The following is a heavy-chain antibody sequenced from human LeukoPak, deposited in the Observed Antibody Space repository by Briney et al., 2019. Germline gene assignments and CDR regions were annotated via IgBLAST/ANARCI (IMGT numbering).Heavy chain of an antibody. CDR2: ISYSCGYI. Sequence: GGSLRPSVAPSGFTSRSYSVTRVPQAPGAGLGWSYSISYSCGYISYAGSVKSRFTISRDNARNSLYLQMNSLRAEDTAVFYCARARVGVVIDYFDYWGQGTLVTVSS. V-gene: IGHV3-21*01. D-gene: IGHD3-3*01. CDR1: GFTSRSYS. J-gene: IGHJ4*02. CDR3: ARARVGVVIDYFDY.